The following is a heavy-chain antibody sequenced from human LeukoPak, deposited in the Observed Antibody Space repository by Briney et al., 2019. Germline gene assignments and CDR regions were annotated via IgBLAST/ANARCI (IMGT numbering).Heavy chain of an antibody. CDR2: ISSSSSYI. CDR3: ARGSPGSCSSTSCYYKVFDY. J-gene: IGHJ4*02. V-gene: IGHV3-21*01. D-gene: IGHD2-2*01. CDR1: GFTFGSYS. Sequence: PGGSLRLSCAASGFTFGSYSMNWVRQAPGKGLEWVSSISSSSSYIYYADSVKGRFTISRDNAKNSLYLQMNSLRAEDTAVYYCARGSPGSCSSTSCYYKVFDYWGQGTLVTVSS.